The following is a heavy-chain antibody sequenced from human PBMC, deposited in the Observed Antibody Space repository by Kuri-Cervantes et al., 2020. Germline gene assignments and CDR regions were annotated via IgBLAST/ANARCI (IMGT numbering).Heavy chain of an antibody. Sequence: LRLSCAVSGGSISSGGYSWSWIRQPPGKGLEWIGYIYHSGSTYHNPSLKSRVTISVDTSKNQFSLKLSSVTAADTAVYYCARVKNDDYVFDYWGQGNLVTVSS. CDR3: ARVKNDDYVFDY. J-gene: IGHJ4*02. CDR2: IYHSGST. D-gene: IGHD3-16*01. CDR1: GGSISSGGYS. V-gene: IGHV4-30-2*01.